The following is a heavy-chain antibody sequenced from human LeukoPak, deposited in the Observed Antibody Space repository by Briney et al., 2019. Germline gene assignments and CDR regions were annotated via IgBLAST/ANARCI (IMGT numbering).Heavy chain of an antibody. CDR2: ITGSGGST. J-gene: IGHJ4*02. Sequence: GGSLRLSCAASGFTFSNDAVNWVRQAPGKGLEWVSTITGSGGSTFYADSVKGRFTISRDNSMDTLYLQMSSLRAEDTAVYYCXXXXXXXXDSSGYYWGYYFDSWGQGILVTVST. D-gene: IGHD3-22*01. CDR3: XXXXXXXXDSSGYYWGYYFDS. CDR1: GFTFSNDA. V-gene: IGHV3-23*01.